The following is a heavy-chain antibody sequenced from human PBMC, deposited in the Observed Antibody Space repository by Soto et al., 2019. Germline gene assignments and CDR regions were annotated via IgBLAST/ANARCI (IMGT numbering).Heavy chain of an antibody. CDR2: ISAYNGNT. J-gene: IGHJ6*02. Sequence: QVQLVQSGAAVKKPGASVKVSCKASGYTFTSYGCSWVRQAPGQGLEWMGWISAYNGNTNYAQKLQGRVTMTTDTSTSTAYMELRSLRSDDTAVYYCASYHLNSYYYGMDVWGQGTTVTVSS. CDR3: ASYHLNSYYYGMDV. V-gene: IGHV1-18*01. CDR1: GYTFTSYG.